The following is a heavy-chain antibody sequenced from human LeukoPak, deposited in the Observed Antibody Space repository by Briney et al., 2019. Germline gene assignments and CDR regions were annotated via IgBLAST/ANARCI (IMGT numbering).Heavy chain of an antibody. CDR3: ARDPGSGYEEHFDY. CDR2: ISSSGSTM. D-gene: IGHD5-12*01. V-gene: IGHV3-11*01. CDR1: GFTFSSYA. Sequence: GGSLRLSCAASGFTFSSYAMSWLRQAPGKGLEWVSYISSSGSTMYYTDSVKGRFTISRDNAKDSLYLQMNSLRAEDTAVYYCARDPGSGYEEHFDYWGQGTLVTVSS. J-gene: IGHJ4*02.